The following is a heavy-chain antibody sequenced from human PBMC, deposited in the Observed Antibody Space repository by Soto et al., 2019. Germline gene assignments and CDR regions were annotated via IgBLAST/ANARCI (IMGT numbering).Heavy chain of an antibody. Sequence: EVQLVESGGGLVQPGGSLRLSCAASGFTFSSYAMHWVRQAPGKGLEYVSVISGNGDSTYYANSVKGRFTISRDNSKNTLYLQMGSLRAEAMAVYYCARRGYGLYFDYGGRGPLVTVSS. J-gene: IGHJ4*02. D-gene: IGHD3-10*01. CDR1: GFTFSSYA. CDR2: ISGNGDST. V-gene: IGHV3-64*01. CDR3: ARRGYGLYFDY.